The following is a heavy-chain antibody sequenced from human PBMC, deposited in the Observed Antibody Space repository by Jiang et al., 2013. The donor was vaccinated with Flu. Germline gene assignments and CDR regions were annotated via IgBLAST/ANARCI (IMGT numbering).Heavy chain of an antibody. D-gene: IGHD3-10*01. V-gene: IGHV4-39*01. CDR3: ARINYYGSGTYHFDY. Sequence: LLKPSETLSLTCSVTGGSIDTSDYYWGWIRQPPGKGLEWIGNIYYSGTTYYHPSLKSRLTISIDTSKNLFSLKVRSVTAADTAVYYCARINYYGSGTYHFDYWGPGSLVTVSS. CDR2: IYYSGTT. J-gene: IGHJ4*02. CDR1: GGSIDTSDYY.